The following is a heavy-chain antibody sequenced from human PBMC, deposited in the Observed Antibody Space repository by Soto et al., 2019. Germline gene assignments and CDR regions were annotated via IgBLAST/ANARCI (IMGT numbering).Heavy chain of an antibody. V-gene: IGHV1-18*01. CDR1: GYTFTSYG. J-gene: IGHJ3*02. Sequence: ASVKVSCKASGYTFTSYGIGWVRQAPGQGLEWMGWISAYNGNTNYAQKLQGRVTMTTDTSTSTAYMELRSLRSDDTAVYYCSRETDYYDCSGWLLYAFDIWGQGTMVTVSS. CDR2: ISAYNGNT. D-gene: IGHD3-22*01. CDR3: SRETDYYDCSGWLLYAFDI.